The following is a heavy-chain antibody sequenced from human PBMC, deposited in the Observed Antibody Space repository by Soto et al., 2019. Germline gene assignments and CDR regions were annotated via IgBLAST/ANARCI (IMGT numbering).Heavy chain of an antibody. D-gene: IGHD2-15*01. CDR1: GGSFSGYY. V-gene: IGHV4-34*01. CDR2: INHSGST. J-gene: IGHJ6*03. Sequence: SETLSLTCAVYGGSFSGYYWSWIRQPPGKGLEWIGEINHSGSTNYNPSLKSRVTISVDTSKNQFSLKISSVTAADTAVYYYGRLCFGSLVRYYYYLNVCGQGTTV. CDR3: GRLCFGSLVRYYYYLNV.